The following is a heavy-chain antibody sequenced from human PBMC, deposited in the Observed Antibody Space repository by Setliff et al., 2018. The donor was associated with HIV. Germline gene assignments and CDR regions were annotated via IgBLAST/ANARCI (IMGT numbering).Heavy chain of an antibody. CDR3: ARGTRVGANDAFDI. CDR1: GYTFTSYG. CDR2: INTYNGNT. Sequence: ASVKVSCKASGYTFTSYGISWVRQAPGQGLEWMGWINTYNGNTNYAQKVQGRVTMTTDTSTSTAYMELRSLRSDDTAVYYCARGTRVGANDAFDIWGQGTMVTVSS. J-gene: IGHJ3*02. D-gene: IGHD1-26*01. V-gene: IGHV1-18*01.